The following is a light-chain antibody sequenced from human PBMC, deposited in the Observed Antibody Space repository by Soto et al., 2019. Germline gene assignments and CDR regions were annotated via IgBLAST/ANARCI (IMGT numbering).Light chain of an antibody. CDR3: QQYDNLPLT. J-gene: IGKJ3*01. CDR1: QDISNY. V-gene: IGKV1-33*01. Sequence: DIQMTQSPSSLSASVGDRVTITCQASQDISNYLNWYQQKPGKAPKLLIYDASNLETGCPSRFSGSGSGTDFPFTISSLQPEDIATYYCQQYDNLPLTFGPGTKVDIK. CDR2: DAS.